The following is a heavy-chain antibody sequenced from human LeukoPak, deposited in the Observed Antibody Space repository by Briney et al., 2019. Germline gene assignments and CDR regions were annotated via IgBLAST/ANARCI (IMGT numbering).Heavy chain of an antibody. CDR3: ARGGSSGWYFDY. V-gene: IGHV3-21*01. J-gene: IGHJ4*02. D-gene: IGHD6-19*01. CDR2: ISSSSSYI. CDR1: GFTFSSYS. Sequence: PGGSLRLSCAASGFTFSSYSVNWVRQAPGKGLEWVSSISSSSSYIYYADSVKGRFTISRDNAKNSLYLQMNSLRAEDTAVYYCARGGSSGWYFDYWGLGTLVTVSS.